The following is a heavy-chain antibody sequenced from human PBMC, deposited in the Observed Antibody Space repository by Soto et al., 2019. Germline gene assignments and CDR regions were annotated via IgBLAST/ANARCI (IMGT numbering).Heavy chain of an antibody. CDR3: AREIAADYLFDY. CDR2: INHSGST. Sequence: SETLSLTCAVYGGSFSGYYWSWIRQPPGKGLEWIGEINHSGSTNYNPSLKSRVTISVDTSKNQFSLKLSSVTAADTAVYYCAREIAADYLFDYWGQGTLVTVSS. V-gene: IGHV4-34*01. J-gene: IGHJ4*02. CDR1: GGSFSGYY. D-gene: IGHD6-13*01.